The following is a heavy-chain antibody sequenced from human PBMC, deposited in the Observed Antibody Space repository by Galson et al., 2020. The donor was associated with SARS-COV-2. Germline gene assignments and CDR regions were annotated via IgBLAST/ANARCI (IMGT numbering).Heavy chain of an antibody. V-gene: IGHV4-59*08. Sequence: ETSETLSLTCSVSGASISSDYWSWIRQPPGKTLEWLGYTYNIGSTNYNPSLKSRVTISVDTSKNQFSLKLSSVTAADTAVYYCARQIYGSGSYYTDDNWFDPWGQGTLVTVSS. D-gene: IGHD3-10*01. CDR2: TYNIGST. CDR1: GASISSDY. J-gene: IGHJ5*02. CDR3: ARQIYGSGSYYTDDNWFDP.